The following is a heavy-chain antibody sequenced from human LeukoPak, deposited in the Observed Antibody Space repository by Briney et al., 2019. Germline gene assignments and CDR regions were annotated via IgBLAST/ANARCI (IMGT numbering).Heavy chain of an antibody. Sequence: GGSLRLSCAASGFTFSSYGMHWVRQAPGKGLEWVAFMRSDGNNKYYADSVKGRFTISRDNSKNTLYLQMNSLRAEDTAVYYCAKALTSPPSLYMEVGGKGTTVTVPS. CDR3: AKALTSPPSLYMEV. V-gene: IGHV3-30*02. CDR1: GFTFSSYG. J-gene: IGHJ6*03. CDR2: MRSDGNNK. D-gene: IGHD6-6*01.